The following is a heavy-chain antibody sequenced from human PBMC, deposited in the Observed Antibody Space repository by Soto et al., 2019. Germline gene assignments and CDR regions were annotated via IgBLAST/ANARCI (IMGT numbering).Heavy chain of an antibody. CDR1: GGSISSYY. Sequence: SETLSLTCTVSGGSISSYYWSWIRQPPGKGLEWIGYIYYSGSTNYNPSLKSRVTISVDTSKNQFSLKLSSVTAADTAVYYCARAGYSYGDAFDIWGQGTMVTVSS. CDR2: IYYSGST. CDR3: ARAGYSYGDAFDI. J-gene: IGHJ3*02. D-gene: IGHD5-18*01. V-gene: IGHV4-59*01.